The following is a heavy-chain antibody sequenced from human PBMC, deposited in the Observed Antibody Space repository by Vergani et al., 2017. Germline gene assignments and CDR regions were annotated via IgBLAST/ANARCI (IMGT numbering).Heavy chain of an antibody. J-gene: IGHJ3*02. CDR2: IYSGGST. Sequence: EVQLVESGGGLIQPGGSLRLSCAASGFTVSSNYMSWVRRAPGKGLEWVSVIYSGGSTYYADSVKGRFTISRDNSKNTLYLQMNSLRAEDTAVYYCARDTFMIAAAGTRAFDIWGQGTMVTVSS. V-gene: IGHV3-53*01. CDR3: ARDTFMIAAAGTRAFDI. D-gene: IGHD6-13*01. CDR1: GFTVSSNY.